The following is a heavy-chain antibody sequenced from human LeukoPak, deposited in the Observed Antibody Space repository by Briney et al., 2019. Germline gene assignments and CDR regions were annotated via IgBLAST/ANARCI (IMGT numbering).Heavy chain of an antibody. CDR1: GASISSSS. CDR2: IYYIGST. CDR3: ARRPVEMAAIREDNWFDP. V-gene: IGHV4-59*08. Sequence: KPSETLSLACTVSGASISSSSWNWIRQPPGKGLDWIGRIYYIGSTNYTPSLKGRVTMSVDTSKNQFSLKLSSVTAADTAVYYCARRPVEMAAIREDNWFDPWGQGTLVTVSS. D-gene: IGHD5-24*01. J-gene: IGHJ5*02.